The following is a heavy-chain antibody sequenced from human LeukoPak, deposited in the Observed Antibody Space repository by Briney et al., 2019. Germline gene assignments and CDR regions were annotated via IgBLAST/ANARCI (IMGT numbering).Heavy chain of an antibody. J-gene: IGHJ4*02. D-gene: IGHD3-22*01. V-gene: IGHV1-69*05. Sequence: ASVKVSCKASGGTFSSYAISWVRQAPGQGLEWMGGIIPIFGTANYAQKSQGRVTITTDESTSTAYMELSSLRSEDTAVYYCARGRPSGSYYYDSSGYPYYFDYWGQGTLVTVSS. CDR3: ARGRPSGSYYYDSSGYPYYFDY. CDR2: IIPIFGTA. CDR1: GGTFSSYA.